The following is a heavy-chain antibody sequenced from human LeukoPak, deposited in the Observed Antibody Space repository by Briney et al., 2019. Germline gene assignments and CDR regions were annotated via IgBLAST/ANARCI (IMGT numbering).Heavy chain of an antibody. Sequence: PGRSLRLSCAASGFTFSSYAMHWVRQAPGKGLEWVAVISYDGSNKYYADSVKGRFTISRDNSKNTLYLQMNSLRAEDTAVYYCARAYCSGGSCYYYYGMDVWGQGTTVTVSS. CDR1: GFTFSSYA. V-gene: IGHV3-30-3*01. CDR3: ARAYCSGGSCYYYYGMDV. J-gene: IGHJ6*02. D-gene: IGHD2-15*01. CDR2: ISYDGSNK.